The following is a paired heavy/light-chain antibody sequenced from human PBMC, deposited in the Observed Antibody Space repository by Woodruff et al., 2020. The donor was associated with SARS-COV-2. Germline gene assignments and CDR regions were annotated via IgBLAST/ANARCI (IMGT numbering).Heavy chain of an antibody. V-gene: IGHV1-69*01. J-gene: IGHJ6*03. D-gene: IGHD2-15*01. CDR1: GGTFSSYA. Sequence: QVQLVQSGAEVKKPGSSVKVSCKASGGTFSSYAISWVRQAPGQGLEWMGGIIPIFGTANYAQKFQGRVTITADESTSTAYMELSSLRSEDTAVYYCARGGWLRPPALGCSGGSCYPYYYYYYMDVWGKGTTVTVSS. CDR3: ARGGWLRPPALGCSGGSCYPYYYYYYMDV. CDR2: IIPIFGTA.
Light chain of an antibody. V-gene: IGLV2-23*03. CDR1: SSDVGSYNL. CDR2: EGS. Sequence: QSALTQPASVSGSPGQSITISCTGTSSDVGSYNLVSWYQQHPGKAPKLMIYEGSKRPSGVSNRFSGSKSGNTASLTISGLQAEDEADYYCCSYAGSSTFNVFGTGTKVTVL. CDR3: CSYAGSSTFNV. J-gene: IGLJ1*01.